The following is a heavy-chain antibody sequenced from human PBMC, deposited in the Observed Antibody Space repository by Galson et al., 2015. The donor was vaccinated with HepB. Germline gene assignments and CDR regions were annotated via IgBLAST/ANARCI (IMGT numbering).Heavy chain of an antibody. CDR1: GFTFSSYG. D-gene: IGHD3-22*01. CDR2: ISYDGSNK. V-gene: IGHV3-30*19. Sequence: SLSLSCAASGFTFSSYGMHWVRQAPGKGLEWVAVISYDGSNKYYADSVKGRFTISRDNSKNTLYLQMNSLRAEDTAVYYCAREEDDSSGFDYWGQGTLVTVSS. CDR3: AREEDDSSGFDY. J-gene: IGHJ4*02.